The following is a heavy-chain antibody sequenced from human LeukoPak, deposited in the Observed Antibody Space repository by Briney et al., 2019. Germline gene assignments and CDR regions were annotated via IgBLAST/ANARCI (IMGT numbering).Heavy chain of an antibody. V-gene: IGHV3-30*02. J-gene: IGHJ4*02. D-gene: IGHD3-3*01. CDR2: IRYDGSDK. Sequence: SGGSLRLSCAASGFTFSNYDMHWVRQAPGKGLEWAAFIRYDGSDKYYADSVKGRFTISRDNSRNTLYLQMNSLRAEDTTMYYCARGSLAWSGTFDYWGQGTLVTVSS. CDR3: ARGSLAWSGTFDY. CDR1: GFTFSNYD.